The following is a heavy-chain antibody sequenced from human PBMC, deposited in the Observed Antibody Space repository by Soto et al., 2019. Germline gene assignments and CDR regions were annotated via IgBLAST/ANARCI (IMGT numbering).Heavy chain of an antibody. CDR3: AARTGGGGAVDF. CDR1: GFTFSRYE. Sequence: GGSLRLSCAASGFTFSRYEMNWVRQAPGKGLEWIACIHSSATNIYYADSVKGRFTISRDNAKNSLCLQLNSLSAEDTAGYYCAARTGGGGAVDFWGQGTMVTVS. CDR2: IHSSATNI. D-gene: IGHD1-1*01. J-gene: IGHJ3*01. V-gene: IGHV3-48*03.